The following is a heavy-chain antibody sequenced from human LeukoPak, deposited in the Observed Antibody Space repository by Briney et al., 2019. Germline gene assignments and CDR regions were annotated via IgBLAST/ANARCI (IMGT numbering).Heavy chain of an antibody. J-gene: IGHJ4*02. Sequence: SETLSLTCTVSGGSISSSSYYWGWIRQPPGKGLEWIGSIYYSGSTYYNPSLKSRVTISVDTAKNQFSLKLSSVTAADTAVYYCARDRGKDFDYWGQGTLVTVSS. V-gene: IGHV4-39*07. D-gene: IGHD3-10*01. CDR2: IYYSGST. CDR1: GGSISSSSYY. CDR3: ARDRGKDFDY.